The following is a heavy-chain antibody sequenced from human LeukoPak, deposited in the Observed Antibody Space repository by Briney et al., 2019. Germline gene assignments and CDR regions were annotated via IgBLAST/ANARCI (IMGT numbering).Heavy chain of an antibody. J-gene: IGHJ5*02. CDR1: GGTFSSYA. D-gene: IGHD3-16*01. V-gene: IGHV1-69*06. CDR3: ARDGGGGSKVDP. CDR2: IIPIFGTA. Sequence: SVKVSCKASGGTFSSYAISWLRQAPGQGLEWMGGIIPIFGTANYAQKFQGRVTITADKSTSTAYMELSSLRSEDTAVYYCARDGGGGSKVDPWGQGTLVTVSS.